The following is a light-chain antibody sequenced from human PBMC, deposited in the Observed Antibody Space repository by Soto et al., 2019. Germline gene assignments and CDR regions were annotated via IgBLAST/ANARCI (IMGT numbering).Light chain of an antibody. CDR2: GAS. CDR3: QHYDDSPPRYT. J-gene: IGKJ2*01. CDR1: QSVSSSN. Sequence: EIVLTQSPATLSLSPGERATLSCRASQSVSSSNLAWYQQKPGQAPSLVISGASSRAAGLPDRFSGSGSGTDFTLTISRLEPEDFAVYYCQHYDDSPPRYTFGQGTKLEIK. V-gene: IGKV3-20*01.